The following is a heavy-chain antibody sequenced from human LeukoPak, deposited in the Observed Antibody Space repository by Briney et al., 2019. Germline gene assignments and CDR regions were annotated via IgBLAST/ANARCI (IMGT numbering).Heavy chain of an antibody. Sequence: RRASVKVSCKASGYTFTSYYMHWVRQAPGQGLEWMGIINPSGGSTSYAQKFQGRVTMTRDMSTSTVYMELSSLRSEDTAVYYCARERFAGHYYDSSGFIKWGQGTLVTVSS. CDR2: INPSGGST. J-gene: IGHJ4*02. CDR1: GYTFTSYY. CDR3: ARERFAGHYYDSSGFIK. V-gene: IGHV1-46*01. D-gene: IGHD3-22*01.